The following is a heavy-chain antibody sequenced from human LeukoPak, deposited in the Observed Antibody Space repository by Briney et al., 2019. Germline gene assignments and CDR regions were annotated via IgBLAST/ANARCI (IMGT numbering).Heavy chain of an antibody. D-gene: IGHD2-15*01. V-gene: IGHV3-23*01. CDR2: ISGSGGTT. J-gene: IGHJ4*02. Sequence: GGSLRLSCAASGFTFSNYAMSWVRQAPGKGLEWVSAISGSGGTTYYADSVKGRFTISRDNSKNTLYLQMNSLRCEDTSVYYYAKDGHCIGSCYGNYFDYWGQGTLVTVSS. CDR1: GFTFSNYA. CDR3: AKDGHCIGSCYGNYFDY.